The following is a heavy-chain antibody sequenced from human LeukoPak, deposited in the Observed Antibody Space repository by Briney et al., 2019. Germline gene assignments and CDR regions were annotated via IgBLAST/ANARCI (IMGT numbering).Heavy chain of an antibody. Sequence: SVKVSCKASGGTSSNYAISWVRQAPGQGLEWMGRIIPVLNILNYAQKFQGRVTITADKSTATAYMELSSLRSEDTAIYYCARDEKRYYYDSGSWPLDYWGQGTLVTVSS. CDR1: GGTSSNYA. V-gene: IGHV1-69*04. J-gene: IGHJ4*02. D-gene: IGHD3-10*01. CDR2: IIPVLNIL. CDR3: ARDEKRYYYDSGSWPLDY.